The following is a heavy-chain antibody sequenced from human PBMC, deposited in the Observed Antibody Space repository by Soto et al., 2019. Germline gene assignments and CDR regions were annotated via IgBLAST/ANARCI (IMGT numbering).Heavy chain of an antibody. D-gene: IGHD3-10*01. CDR2: IYYSGST. CDR3: AREAPMVRGVISYDY. J-gene: IGHJ4*02. V-gene: IGHV4-61*01. Sequence: QVQLQESGPGLVKPSETLSLTCTVSGGSVSSGSYYWSWIRQPPGKGLEWIGYIYYSGSTNYNPSLKSRVAIAVDTSKHQFSLKLSSVTAADTAVYYCAREAPMVRGVISYDYWGQGTLVTVSS. CDR1: GGSVSSGSYY.